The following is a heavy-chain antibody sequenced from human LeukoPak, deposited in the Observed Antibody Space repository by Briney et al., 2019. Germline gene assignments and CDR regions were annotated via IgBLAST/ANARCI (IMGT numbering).Heavy chain of an antibody. CDR3: ASRPPPVQLGPFDY. CDR1: GFTSSNYA. V-gene: IGHV3-23*01. J-gene: IGHJ4*02. CDR2: ISGSGDST. Sequence: QTGGSLRLSCAASGFTSSNYAMGWVRQAPGKGLEWVSGISGSGDSTYYADSVKGRFTISRDNSKNTLYLQMNSLRAEDTAVYYCASRPPPVQLGPFDYWGQGTLVTVSS. D-gene: IGHD1-1*01.